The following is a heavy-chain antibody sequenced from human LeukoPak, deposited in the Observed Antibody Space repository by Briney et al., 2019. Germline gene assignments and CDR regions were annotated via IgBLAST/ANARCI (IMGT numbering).Heavy chain of an antibody. CDR2: ISGSADST. D-gene: IGHD3-16*01. CDR3: VRGGDDPDH. Sequence: PGGSLRLSCAASGFTFSSYAMSWVRQAPGKGLEWVSTISGSADSTYYADSVKGRFTISRDNGKDTLYLQMNSLRAEDTALYYCVRGGDDPDHWGQGTLVTVSS. V-gene: IGHV3-23*01. CDR1: GFTFSSYA. J-gene: IGHJ4*02.